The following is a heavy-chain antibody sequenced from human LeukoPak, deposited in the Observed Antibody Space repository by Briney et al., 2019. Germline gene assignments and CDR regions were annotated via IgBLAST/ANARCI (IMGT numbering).Heavy chain of an antibody. V-gene: IGHV5-51*01. Sequence: GESLKISCKGSGYSFTSYWIGWVRQMPGKGLEWMGIIYPGDSDTRYSPSFQGQVTISADKSISTAYLQWSSLKASDTAMYYCARCYCSSTSCYEALFDYWGQGTLVTVSS. D-gene: IGHD2-2*01. CDR2: IYPGDSDT. J-gene: IGHJ4*02. CDR3: ARCYCSSTSCYEALFDY. CDR1: GYSFTSYW.